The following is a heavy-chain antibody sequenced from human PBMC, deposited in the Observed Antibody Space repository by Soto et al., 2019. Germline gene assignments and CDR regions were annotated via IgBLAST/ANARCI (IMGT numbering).Heavy chain of an antibody. V-gene: IGHV3-23*01. J-gene: IGHJ3*02. CDR1: GFTFSSYA. CDR2: ISGSGGST. CDR3: ARLWFGELLGGTDAFDI. D-gene: IGHD3-10*01. Sequence: EVQLLESGGGLVQPGGSLRLSCAASGFTFSSYAMSWVHQAPGKGLEWVSAISGSGGSTYYADSVKGRFTISRDNSKNRLYLQMNSLRAEDTAVYYCARLWFGELLGGTDAFDIWGQGTMVTVSS.